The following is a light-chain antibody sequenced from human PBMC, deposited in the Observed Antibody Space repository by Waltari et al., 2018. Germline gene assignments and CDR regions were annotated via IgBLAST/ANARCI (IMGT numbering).Light chain of an antibody. CDR2: DVS. J-gene: IGLJ2*01. CDR3: SSYTASSTVV. Sequence: QSALTQPASVSGSPGQSITISCTGTSSDVGGYDYVSWYQHRPVKAPKLSSYDVSNRPSGVSIRFSGSKSGNTASLTISGLQAEDEADYYCSSYTASSTVVFGGGTKLTVL. CDR1: SSDVGGYDY. V-gene: IGLV2-14*01.